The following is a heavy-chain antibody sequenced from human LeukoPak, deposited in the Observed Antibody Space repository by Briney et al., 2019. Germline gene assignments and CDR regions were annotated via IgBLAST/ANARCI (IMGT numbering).Heavy chain of an antibody. D-gene: IGHD3-10*01. V-gene: IGHV3-7*01. CDR3: ARGSRAVRGVIYYYYYMDV. J-gene: IGHJ6*03. CDR2: IKQDGSEK. Sequence: ETLSLTCAVYGGSFSGYYWSWVRQAPGKGLEWVANIKQDGSEKYYVDSVKGRFTISRDNAKNSLYLQMNSLRAEDTAVYYCARGSRAVRGVIYYYYYMDVWGKGTTVTISS. CDR1: GGSFSGYY.